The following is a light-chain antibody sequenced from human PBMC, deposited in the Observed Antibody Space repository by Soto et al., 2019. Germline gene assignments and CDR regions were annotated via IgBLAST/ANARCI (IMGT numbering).Light chain of an antibody. J-gene: IGLJ3*02. Sequence: QSVLTQPPSASGTPGQRVTISCSGSSSNIGSNYVYWYQQLPGTAPKLLIYRNNQRPSGVPDRFSGSKSGTSASLAISGLRSEGEADYYCAAWDDSLSGPNWVFGGGTKLTVL. V-gene: IGLV1-47*01. CDR1: SSNIGSNY. CDR3: AAWDDSLSGPNWV. CDR2: RNN.